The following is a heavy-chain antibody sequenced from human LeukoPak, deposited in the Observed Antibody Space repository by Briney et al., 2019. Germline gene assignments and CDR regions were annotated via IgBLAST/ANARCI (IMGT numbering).Heavy chain of an antibody. V-gene: IGHV3-23*01. D-gene: IGHD3-9*01. CDR3: AKDPYISSGNWFDP. CDR2: ISGSGGST. Sequence: GGSLRLSCAASGFTFSSYGMSWVRQAPGKGLEWVSAISGSGGSTYYADSVKGRFTISRDNSKNTLYLQMNSLRAEDTAVYYCAKDPYISSGNWFDPWGQGTLVTVSS. J-gene: IGHJ5*02. CDR1: GFTFSSYG.